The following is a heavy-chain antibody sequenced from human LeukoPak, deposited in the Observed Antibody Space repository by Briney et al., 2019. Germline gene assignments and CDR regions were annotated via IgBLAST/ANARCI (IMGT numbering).Heavy chain of an antibody. CDR2: ISSSGSTI. CDR3: ARDSVVPAAQYYYYVMDV. CDR1: GFTFSDYY. Sequence: GGSLRLSCAASGFTFSDYYMSWIRQAPGKGLEWVSYISSSGSTIYYADSVKGRFTISRDNARNSLYLQMNSLRAEDTAVYYCARDSVVPAAQYYYYVMDVWGQGTTVTVSS. V-gene: IGHV3-11*01. J-gene: IGHJ6*02. D-gene: IGHD2-2*01.